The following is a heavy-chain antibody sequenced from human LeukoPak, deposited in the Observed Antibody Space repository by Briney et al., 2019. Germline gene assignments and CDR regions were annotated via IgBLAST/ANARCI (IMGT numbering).Heavy chain of an antibody. D-gene: IGHD2-2*01. CDR1: GGSISSRSYY. CDR3: ARSLAAIY. V-gene: IGHV4-39*01. J-gene: IGHJ4*02. Sequence: PSETLSLPCTLWGGSISSRSYYWGWIRPPPGKGLERIGSIYYSGSTYHNPPLNSRVTISVDTSKNQFSLKLSSVTAADTAVYYCARSLAAIYWGQGTLVTVSS. CDR2: IYYSGST.